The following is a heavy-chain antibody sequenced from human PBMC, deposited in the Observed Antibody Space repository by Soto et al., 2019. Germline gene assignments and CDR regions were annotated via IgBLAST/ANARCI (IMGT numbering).Heavy chain of an antibody. CDR3: ARSSAPDVHAY. CDR2: INHSGST. Sequence: PSETLSLTCAVYGGSFSGYYWSWIRQPPGKGLEWIGEINHSGSTNYNPSLKSRVTISVDTSKNQLSLKLSSVTAADTAVYYCARSSAPDVHAYCGQGTPDTVSS. CDR1: GGSFSGYY. J-gene: IGHJ4*02. V-gene: IGHV4-34*01. D-gene: IGHD1-1*01.